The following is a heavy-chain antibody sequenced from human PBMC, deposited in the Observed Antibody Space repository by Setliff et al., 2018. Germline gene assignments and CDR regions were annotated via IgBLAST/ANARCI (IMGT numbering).Heavy chain of an antibody. Sequence: AGGSLSLSCAASGFVFGTYGMHWVRQAPGKGLDWVASVRFDGSYKVYADSVKGRFTISRDNSENTLFLQMTSLRPEDTGVYYCVKVKKPLIRGSGFDYWGRGTLVTVSS. J-gene: IGHJ4*02. V-gene: IGHV3-30*02. CDR2: VRFDGSYK. D-gene: IGHD3-10*01. CDR1: GFVFGTYG. CDR3: VKVKKPLIRGSGFDY.